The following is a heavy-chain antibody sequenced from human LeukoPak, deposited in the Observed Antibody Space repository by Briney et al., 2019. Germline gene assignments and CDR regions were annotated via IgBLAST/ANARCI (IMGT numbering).Heavy chain of an antibody. CDR3: ARVRGYSSGGDLDF. J-gene: IGHJ4*02. CDR2: INWDGGST. V-gene: IGHV3-20*01. D-gene: IGHD5-18*01. Sequence: PGGSLRLSCAASGFSFDEYGMSWGRQTPGKGLEWVPGINWDGGSTSYGDSVKGRYSISRDNATNFLYLQMDSLRAEDTAFYHCARVRGYSSGGDLDFWSQGILVTVSS. CDR1: GFSFDEYG.